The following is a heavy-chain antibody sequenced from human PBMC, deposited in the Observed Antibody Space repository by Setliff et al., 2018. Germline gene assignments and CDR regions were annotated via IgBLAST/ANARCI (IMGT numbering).Heavy chain of an antibody. CDR1: GASVSSHY. J-gene: IGHJ1*01. D-gene: IGHD1-1*01. CDR3: VREGYSEYFQD. CDR2: ISYSGIT. V-gene: IGHV4-59*02. Sequence: SETLSLTCNVSGASVSSHYWDWIRQPPGKGLEWIGFISYSGITTYNASLKSRVSISVDTSKNQLSLTLSSVTAADTAVYYCVREGYSEYFQDWGRGTLVTVS.